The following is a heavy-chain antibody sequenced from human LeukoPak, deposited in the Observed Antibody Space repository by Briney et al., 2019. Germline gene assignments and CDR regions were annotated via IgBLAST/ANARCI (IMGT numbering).Heavy chain of an antibody. V-gene: IGHV1-69*01. J-gene: IGHJ4*02. CDR3: AREYSSSWYGAGYFDY. D-gene: IGHD6-13*01. CDR1: GGTFISYD. Sequence: SVKVSCKASGGTFISYDISWVRQAPGQGGEWMGGIIPIFGRENYSQKFQGRGTNTADENTSTAYMELSSLRSEATAVYYCAREYSSSWYGAGYFDYWGQGTLVTVSS. CDR2: IIPIFGRE.